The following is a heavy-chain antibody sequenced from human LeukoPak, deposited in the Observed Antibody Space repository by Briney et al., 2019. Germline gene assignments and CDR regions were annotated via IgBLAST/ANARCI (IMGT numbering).Heavy chain of an antibody. CDR2: IIPIFGTA. V-gene: IGHV1-69*05. CDR3: ARDPPCAGGSCYVSHRDYYYYMDV. D-gene: IGHD2-15*01. CDR1: GGTFSSYA. Sequence: GASVKVSCKASGGTFSSYAISWVRQAPGQGLEWMGRIIPIFGTASYAQKFQGRVTITTDESTSTAYMELSSLRSEDTAVYYCARDPPCAGGSCYVSHRDYYYYMDVWGKGTTVTVSS. J-gene: IGHJ6*03.